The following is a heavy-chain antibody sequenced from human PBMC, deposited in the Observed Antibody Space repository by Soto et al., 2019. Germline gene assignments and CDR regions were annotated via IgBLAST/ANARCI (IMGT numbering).Heavy chain of an antibody. J-gene: IGHJ5*02. Sequence: PSETLSLTCAVYGGSFSGYYWSWIRQPPGKGLEWIGEINHSGSTNYNPSLKSRVTISVDTSKNQFSLKLSSVTAADTAVYYCARGEMVRENWFDPWGRGTLVTVSS. CDR3: ARGEMVRENWFDP. CDR1: GGSFSGYY. CDR2: INHSGST. D-gene: IGHD3-10*01. V-gene: IGHV4-34*01.